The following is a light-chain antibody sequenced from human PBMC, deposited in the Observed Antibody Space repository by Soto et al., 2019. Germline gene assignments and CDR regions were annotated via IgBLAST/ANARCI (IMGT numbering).Light chain of an antibody. Sequence: DVVVTQSPLSLPVIVGQPASISCKSSQNLVSSDGTTFLNWFQQRPGQSQRRLIYKVSNQDSGVSDRFSGSGSGTDFTKKISRGEAEDVGVYYCMQGTHWPPWTFGHGKKVEI. CDR1: QNLVSSDGTTF. J-gene: IGKJ1*01. V-gene: IGKV2-30*01. CDR3: MQGTHWPPWT. CDR2: KVS.